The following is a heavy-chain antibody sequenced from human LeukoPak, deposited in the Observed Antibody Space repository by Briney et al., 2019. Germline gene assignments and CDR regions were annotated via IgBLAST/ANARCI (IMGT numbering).Heavy chain of an antibody. D-gene: IGHD5-12*01. CDR2: ISWNSGGI. V-gene: IGHV3-9*01. CDR1: GFTFDDYA. J-gene: IGHJ3*02. Sequence: GRSLRLSCAASGFTFDDYAMHWVRQAPGKGLEWVSGISWNSGGIGYADSVKGRFTISRDNAKNSLYLQMNSLRAEDTALYYCAKRATGAAFDIWGQGTMVTVSS. CDR3: AKRATGAAFDI.